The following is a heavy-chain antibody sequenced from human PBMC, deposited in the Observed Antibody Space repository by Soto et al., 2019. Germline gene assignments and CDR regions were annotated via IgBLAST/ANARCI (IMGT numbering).Heavy chain of an antibody. CDR2: IKSKADGGTT. CDR1: GFTFSNAW. Sequence: PGGSLGLSCAASGFTFSNAWMNWVRQAPGKGLEWVGRIKSKADGGTTDYAAPVKGRFTISRDDSKNTLYLQMNSLKTEDTAVYYCTTGIAAAGTRYWGQGTLVTVSS. D-gene: IGHD6-13*01. J-gene: IGHJ4*02. CDR3: TTGIAAAGTRY. V-gene: IGHV3-15*07.